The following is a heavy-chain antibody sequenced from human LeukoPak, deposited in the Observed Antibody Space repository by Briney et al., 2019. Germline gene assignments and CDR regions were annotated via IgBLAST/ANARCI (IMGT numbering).Heavy chain of an antibody. J-gene: IGHJ5*02. V-gene: IGHV3-74*01. CDR1: GFTFSNYW. CDR3: IRDFRSADL. Sequence: GGSLRLSWVASGFTFSNYWMHWVRQPPGKGLVWVSRIYVDGRTANYADSVKGRFTISRDNAKNTVYLEMNSLSVEDTATYYCIRDFRSADLWGQGTLVTVTS. CDR2: IYVDGRTA.